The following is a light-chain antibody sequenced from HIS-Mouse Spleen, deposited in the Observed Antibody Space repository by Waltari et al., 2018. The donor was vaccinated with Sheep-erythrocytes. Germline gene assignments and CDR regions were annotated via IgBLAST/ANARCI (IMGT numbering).Light chain of an antibody. CDR2: AAS. CDR1: QSLLHSNGYNY. V-gene: IGKV2-28*01. Sequence: DIVMTQSPLSLPVTPGAPASISCRSSQSLLHSNGYNYLDWYLQKPGKAPKLLIYAASSLQSGVPSRFSGSGSGTDFTLTISSLQPEDFATYYCQQANSFPITFGQGTRLEIK. CDR3: QQANSFPIT. J-gene: IGKJ5*01.